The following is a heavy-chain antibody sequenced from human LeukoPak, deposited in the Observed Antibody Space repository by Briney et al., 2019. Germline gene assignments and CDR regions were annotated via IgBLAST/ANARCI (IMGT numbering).Heavy chain of an antibody. CDR1: GGTFSSYA. V-gene: IGHV1-69*06. J-gene: IGHJ5*02. CDR3: AGHWGYCSSTSCYDSNWFDP. Sequence: GASVKVSCKASGGTFSSYAISWVRQAPGQGLEWMGGIIPIFGTANYAQKFQGRVTITADKSTSTAYMELSSLRSEDTAVYYCAGHWGYCSSTSCYDSNWFDPWGQGTLVTVSS. CDR2: IIPIFGTA. D-gene: IGHD2-2*01.